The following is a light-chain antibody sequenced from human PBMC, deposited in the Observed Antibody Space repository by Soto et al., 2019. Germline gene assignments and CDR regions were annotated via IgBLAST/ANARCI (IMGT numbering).Light chain of an antibody. J-gene: IGKJ1*01. Sequence: EIVMTQSPATLSVSPGERATLSCRASQSVSNNLAWYQQKPGQAPRLLIYGASTRATGIPARFSGSVSGTEFPLTIRSLQSEDFAVYCWQQYNNWPPWTFGQGNKVEIK. CDR1: QSVSNN. CDR3: QQYNNWPPWT. CDR2: GAS. V-gene: IGKV3-15*01.